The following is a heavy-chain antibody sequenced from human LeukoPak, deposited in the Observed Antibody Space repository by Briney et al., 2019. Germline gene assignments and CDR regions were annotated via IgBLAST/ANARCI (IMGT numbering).Heavy chain of an antibody. V-gene: IGHV3-33*01. D-gene: IGHD5-12*01. CDR3: ARDTTTDY. Sequence: GGSLRLSCAASGFTLSSYGMHWVRQAPGKGLEWVAVIWYDGRNKHYAGSVKGRFTISRDNSKNTLYLQMNSLRAEDTAVYYCARDTTTDYWGQGTLVTVSS. CDR1: GFTLSSYG. CDR2: IWYDGRNK. J-gene: IGHJ4*02.